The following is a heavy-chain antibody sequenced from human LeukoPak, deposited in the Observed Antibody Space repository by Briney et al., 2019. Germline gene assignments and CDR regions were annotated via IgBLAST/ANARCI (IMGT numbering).Heavy chain of an antibody. J-gene: IGHJ4*02. Sequence: QTGGSLRLSCTASGFTFGDYAMSWFRQAPGKGLEWVGFIRSKAYGGTTEYAASVKGRFTISRDDSKSIAYLQMNSLKTEDTAVYYCTRDWGPLWFGELLSFDYWGQGTLVTVSS. CDR2: IRSKAYGGTT. D-gene: IGHD3-10*01. CDR3: TRDWGPLWFGELLSFDY. CDR1: GFTFGDYA. V-gene: IGHV3-49*03.